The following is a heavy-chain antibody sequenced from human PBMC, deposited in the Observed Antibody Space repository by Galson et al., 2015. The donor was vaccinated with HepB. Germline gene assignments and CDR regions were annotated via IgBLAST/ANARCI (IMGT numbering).Heavy chain of an antibody. CDR1: GFTFSSYE. CDR2: ISSSGSTI. CDR3: ARDGSRGRVAGTSFDY. V-gene: IGHV3-48*03. D-gene: IGHD6-19*01. Sequence: LRLSCAASGFTFSSYEMNWVRQAPGKGLEWVSYISSSGSTIYYADSVKGRFTISRDNAKNSLYLQMNSLRAEDTAVYYCARDGSRGRVAGTSFDYWGQGTLVTVSS. J-gene: IGHJ4*02.